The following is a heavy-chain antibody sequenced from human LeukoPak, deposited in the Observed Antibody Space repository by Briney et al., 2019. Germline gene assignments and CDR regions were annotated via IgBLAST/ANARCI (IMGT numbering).Heavy chain of an antibody. CDR3: ARHNWDPYWYFDL. J-gene: IGHJ2*01. D-gene: IGHD1-1*01. V-gene: IGHV4-59*08. CDR2: IYSSGST. Sequence: PSETLSLTCAVYGGSFSGYYWSWIRQPPGKGLEWIGYIYSSGSTNYNPSLKSRVTVSVDTSKNQFSLKLNSVTATDTAVYYCARHNWDPYWYFDLWGRGTLVIVAS. CDR1: GGSFSGYY.